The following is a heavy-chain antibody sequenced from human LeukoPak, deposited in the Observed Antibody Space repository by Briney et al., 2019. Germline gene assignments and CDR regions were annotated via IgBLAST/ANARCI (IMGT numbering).Heavy chain of an antibody. D-gene: IGHD3-9*01. J-gene: IGHJ4*02. V-gene: IGHV3-48*03. Sequence: GGSLRLSCAASGFTFSSYEMNWVRQAPGKGLEWVSYISTTGSSIYYADSVKGRFTISRDNSKNTLYLQMNSLRAEDTAVYYCARELLNFNPAGYWGQGTLVTVSS. CDR3: ARELLNFNPAGY. CDR2: ISTTGSSI. CDR1: GFTFSSYE.